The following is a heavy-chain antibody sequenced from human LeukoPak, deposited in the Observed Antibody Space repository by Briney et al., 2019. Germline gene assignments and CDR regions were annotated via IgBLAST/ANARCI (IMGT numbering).Heavy chain of an antibody. D-gene: IGHD3-22*01. CDR1: GGSLSGYY. Sequence: SETLSLTCAVYGGSLSGYYWSWIRQPPGKGLEWIGEINHSGSTNYNPSLKSRVTISVDTSKNQFSLKLSSVTAADTAVYYCARAPYYDSSLGYWGQGTLVTVSS. CDR2: INHSGST. J-gene: IGHJ4*02. CDR3: ARAPYYDSSLGY. V-gene: IGHV4-34*01.